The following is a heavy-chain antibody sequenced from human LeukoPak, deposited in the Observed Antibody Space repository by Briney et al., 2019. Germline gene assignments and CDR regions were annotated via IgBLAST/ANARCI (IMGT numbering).Heavy chain of an antibody. J-gene: IGHJ6*03. V-gene: IGHV3-21*01. CDR1: GFTFTSYS. D-gene: IGHD2/OR15-2a*01. Sequence: KPGGSLRLSCAASGFTFTSYSMNWVRQAPGKGLEWVSSISSSSSYIYYADSVKGRFTISRDNAKNSLYLQMNSLRAEDTAVYYCAKDNMKGCYMDVWGKGTTVTVSS. CDR3: AKDNMKGCYMDV. CDR2: ISSSSSYI.